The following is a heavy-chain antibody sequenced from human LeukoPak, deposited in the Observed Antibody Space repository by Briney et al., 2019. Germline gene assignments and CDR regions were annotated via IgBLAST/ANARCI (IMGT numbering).Heavy chain of an antibody. D-gene: IGHD3-10*01. J-gene: IGHJ3*02. V-gene: IGHV1-8*01. Sequence: ASVKVSCKASGYTFTSYDINWVRQATGQGLGWMGWMNPNSGNTGYAQKFQGRVTMTRNTSISTAYMELSSLRSEDTAVYYCARGWRFRESLDAFDIWGQGTMVTASS. CDR3: ARGWRFRESLDAFDI. CDR1: GYTFTSYD. CDR2: MNPNSGNT.